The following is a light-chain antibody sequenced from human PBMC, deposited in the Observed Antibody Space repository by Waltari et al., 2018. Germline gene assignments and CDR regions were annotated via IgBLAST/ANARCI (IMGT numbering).Light chain of an antibody. J-gene: IGKJ2*01. Sequence: DIQMTQSPSSLSASVGDRVTITCRASQSIGISLNWYQQKPGKAPKVLIYAASSLPSGVPARFSGSGSGTQFTLTITSLQPEDFATYFCEQSYGTPQTFGQGTKLDIK. CDR1: QSIGIS. CDR2: AAS. CDR3: EQSYGTPQT. V-gene: IGKV1-39*01.